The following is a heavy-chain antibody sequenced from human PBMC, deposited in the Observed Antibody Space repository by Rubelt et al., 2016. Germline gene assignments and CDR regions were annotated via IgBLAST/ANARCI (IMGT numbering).Heavy chain of an antibody. J-gene: IGHJ4*02. Sequence: VGSLRLSCAASGFSFNTYAMSWVRQAPGKGLEWVSAISGSAGMTYYSDSVKGRFTISRDNSRNTLYLQMNSLGADDTAVYYCAKELRSSSGYYFDCWGQGTLVTVSS. V-gene: IGHV3-23*01. D-gene: IGHD6-13*01. CDR3: AKELRSSSGYYFDC. CDR2: ISGSAGMT. CDR1: GFSFNTYA.